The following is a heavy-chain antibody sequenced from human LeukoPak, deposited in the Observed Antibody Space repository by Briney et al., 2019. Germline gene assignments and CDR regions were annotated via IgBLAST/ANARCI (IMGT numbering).Heavy chain of an antibody. J-gene: IGHJ4*02. CDR1: GYTFTGYG. V-gene: IGHV1-18*01. CDR3: ARVVGGTTVTTYPYFDY. CDR2: ISAYNGDT. Sequence: GASVKVSCKASGYTFTGYGISWVRQAPGQGLEWMGWISAYNGDTNYAQKLQGRVTMTTDTSTITAYMELRSLRSDDTAVYYCARVVGGTTVTTYPYFDYWGQGTLVTVSS. D-gene: IGHD4-17*01.